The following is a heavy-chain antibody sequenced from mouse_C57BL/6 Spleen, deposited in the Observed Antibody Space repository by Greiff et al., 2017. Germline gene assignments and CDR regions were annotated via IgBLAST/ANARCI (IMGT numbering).Heavy chain of an antibody. Sequence: QVQLKQSGAELAKPGASVKLSCKASGYTFTSYWMHWVKQRPGQGLEWIGYINPSSGYTKYNQKFKDKATLTADKSSSTAYMQLSSLTYEDSAVHDCASSTPRGYAMDYWGQGTSVTVSS. D-gene: IGHD2-1*01. J-gene: IGHJ4*01. CDR2: INPSSGYT. V-gene: IGHV1-7*01. CDR1: GYTFTSYW. CDR3: ASSTPRGYAMDY.